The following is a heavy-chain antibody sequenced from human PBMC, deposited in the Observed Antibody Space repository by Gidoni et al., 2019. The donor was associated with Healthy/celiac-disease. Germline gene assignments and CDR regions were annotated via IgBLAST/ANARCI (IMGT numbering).Heavy chain of an antibody. CDR3: ARPQGPAAIRDLGFDP. V-gene: IGHV3-48*01. D-gene: IGHD2-2*02. CDR2: ISSSSSTR. Sequence: LEWVSYISSSSSTRYYADAVKGRLTISRDNAKNSLYLQMNSLRAEDTAVYYCARPQGPAAIRDLGFDPWGQGTLVTVSS. J-gene: IGHJ5*02.